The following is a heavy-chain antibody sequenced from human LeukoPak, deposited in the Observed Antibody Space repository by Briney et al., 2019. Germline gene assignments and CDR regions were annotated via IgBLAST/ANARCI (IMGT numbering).Heavy chain of an antibody. CDR3: TRENTNYHFDY. D-gene: IGHD2/OR15-2a*01. J-gene: IGHJ4*02. Sequence: ASVKVSCETSGYAFDSYYIHWVRQAPGQGLEWMGIIDPSAGRTTYAQRFQGKIIMTRDTSTSTVYMELSSLRSVDTVIYYCTRENTNYHFDYWGQGTLVAVSS. CDR2: IDPSAGRT. CDR1: GYAFDSYY. V-gene: IGHV1-46*02.